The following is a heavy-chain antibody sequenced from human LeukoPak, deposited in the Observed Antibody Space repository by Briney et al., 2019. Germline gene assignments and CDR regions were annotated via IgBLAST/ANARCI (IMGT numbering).Heavy chain of an antibody. CDR3: ARVKQWLVPDY. CDR2: IYYSGST. J-gene: IGHJ4*02. D-gene: IGHD6-19*01. CDR1: GGSISSHY. Sequence: SETLSLTCTVSGGSISSHYWSWIRQPPGKGLEWIGYIYYSGSTNYNPSLKSRVTISVDTSKNQFSLKLSSVTAADTAVYYCARVKQWLVPDYWGQGTLVTVSS. V-gene: IGHV4-59*11.